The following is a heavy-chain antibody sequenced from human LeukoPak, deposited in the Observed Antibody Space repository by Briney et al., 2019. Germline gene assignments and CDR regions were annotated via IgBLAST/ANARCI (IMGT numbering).Heavy chain of an antibody. D-gene: IGHD4-17*01. CDR2: IKSKTDGGTT. Sequence: GGSLRLSCAASGFTFSSYSMNWVRQAPGKGLEWVGRIKSKTDGGTTDYATPVKGRFTISRDDSKNTLYLQMNSLKTEDTAVYYCTHRVDGDYGIDYWGQGTLVTVSS. CDR1: GFTFSSYS. CDR3: THRVDGDYGIDY. V-gene: IGHV3-15*01. J-gene: IGHJ4*02.